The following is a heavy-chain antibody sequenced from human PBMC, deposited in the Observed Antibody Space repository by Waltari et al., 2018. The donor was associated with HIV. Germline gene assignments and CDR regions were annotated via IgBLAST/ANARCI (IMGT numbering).Heavy chain of an antibody. D-gene: IGHD2-8*01. CDR2: LSDSGSTA. CDR1: GFNFRNFA. Sequence: EVQLLESGGGLVQPGGSLRLSCAASGFNFRNFAMSWVRQAPGKVPEWVSALSDSGSTASYADYVKGRFTISRDFSNNTLFLQMNNLRAEDTAVYFCAKSMRDLRPSAFDVWGQGTMVAISS. V-gene: IGHV3-23*01. J-gene: IGHJ3*01. CDR3: AKSMRDLRPSAFDV.